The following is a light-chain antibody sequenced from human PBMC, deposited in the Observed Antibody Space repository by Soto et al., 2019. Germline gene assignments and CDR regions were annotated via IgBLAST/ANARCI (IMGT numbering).Light chain of an antibody. CDR1: QSLLYNNTYNY. CDR3: MQALQSLT. CDR2: FGS. V-gene: IGKV2-28*01. J-gene: IGKJ5*01. Sequence: DVVMTQSPLTLPFTPGGPASISCRSSQSLLYNNTYNYLDWYVQKPGQSPQLLIYFGSNRAPGVPDRFSGSGSGTDFTLKINRVEAEDVGTYYCMQALQSLTFGQGTRLEIK.